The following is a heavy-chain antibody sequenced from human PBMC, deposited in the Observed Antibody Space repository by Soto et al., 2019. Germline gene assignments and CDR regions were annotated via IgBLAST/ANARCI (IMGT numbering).Heavy chain of an antibody. Sequence: QVQLVQSGAEVKKPGSSVKVSCKASGGTFGSSAISWVRQAPGPGLEWMGGIIPIPGTANYAQKFQGRVTIAAEESTSTAYMELSSLRSEDTAVYYCARSQGSSTSLEIYHYYYYGMDVWGQGTTVTVSS. J-gene: IGHJ6*02. D-gene: IGHD2-2*01. CDR3: ARSQGSSTSLEIYHYYYYGMDV. CDR1: GGTFGSSA. V-gene: IGHV1-69*01. CDR2: IIPIPGTA.